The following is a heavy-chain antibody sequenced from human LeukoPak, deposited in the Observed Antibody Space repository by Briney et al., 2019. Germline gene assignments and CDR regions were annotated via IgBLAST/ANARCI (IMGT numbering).Heavy chain of an antibody. V-gene: IGHV3-9*01. Sequence: GGSLRLSCAASGFTLEDYALHWVRQTPGKGLEWVSGIKWSSGFIAYADFVKGRFTLSRDYAKKSLYLELNSLRPDDTALYYCTKEPACNNGVCQYYLDQWGQGTLVTVSS. J-gene: IGHJ4*02. D-gene: IGHD2-8*01. CDR3: TKEPACNNGVCQYYLDQ. CDR1: GFTLEDYA. CDR2: IKWSSGFI.